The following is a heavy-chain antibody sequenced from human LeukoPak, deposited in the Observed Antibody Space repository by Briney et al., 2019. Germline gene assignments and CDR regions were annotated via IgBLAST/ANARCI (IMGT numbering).Heavy chain of an antibody. CDR1: GFTFSSYA. Sequence: GGSLRLSCAASGFTFSSYAMSWVRQAPGKGLEWVSAISGSGGSTYYADSVKGRFTISRDNSKNALYLQMNSLRAEDTADYYCAKEGDRGEALYYYMDVWGNGTTVTVSS. CDR2: ISGSGGST. CDR3: AKEGDRGEALYYYMDV. J-gene: IGHJ6*03. D-gene: IGHD3-10*01. V-gene: IGHV3-23*01.